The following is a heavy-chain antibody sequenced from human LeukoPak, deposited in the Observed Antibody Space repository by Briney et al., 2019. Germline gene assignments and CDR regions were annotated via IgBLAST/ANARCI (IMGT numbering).Heavy chain of an antibody. D-gene: IGHD6-19*01. V-gene: IGHV1-2*06. Sequence: GASVKVSCKASGYTFTGYYIHWLRQAPGQGLEWMGRLNPDSGATNYAQKFQGRVSMTRDTSISTAYMDLSRLTSDDTAVYYCARPYISGRLENWFGPWGQGALVIVSS. J-gene: IGHJ5*01. CDR3: ARPYISGRLENWFGP. CDR1: GYTFTGYY. CDR2: LNPDSGAT.